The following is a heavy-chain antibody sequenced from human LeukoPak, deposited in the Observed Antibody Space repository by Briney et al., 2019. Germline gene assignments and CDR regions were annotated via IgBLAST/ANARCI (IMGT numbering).Heavy chain of an antibody. J-gene: IGHJ4*02. V-gene: IGHV4-39*01. CDR3: ARRLNNHSRSSTSTDY. CDR1: GGSIRSSSYY. D-gene: IGHD6-6*01. Sequence: SETLSLTCTVSGGSIRSSSYYLAWVRQPPGKGLEWIGSISYGGRTSYTASLKSRVTISVDTSKNQCSLRLCSVTVALTAVYYCARRLNNHSRSSTSTDYWGQGTQVTVSS. CDR2: ISYGGRT.